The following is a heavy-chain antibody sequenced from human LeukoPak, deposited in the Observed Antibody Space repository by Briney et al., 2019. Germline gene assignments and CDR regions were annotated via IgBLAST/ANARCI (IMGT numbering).Heavy chain of an antibody. CDR3: AAYYYGSGSSPGFFDP. CDR1: GGSISSSSYY. D-gene: IGHD3-10*01. CDR2: FYYSGST. V-gene: IGHV4-39*07. Sequence: SETLSLTCTVSGGSISSSSYYWGWIRQPPGTGLEWIGSFYYSGSTYYNPSLKSRVTISVDTSKNQFSLNLSSVTAADTAVYYCAAYYYGSGSSPGFFDPWGHGTLVTVSS. J-gene: IGHJ5*02.